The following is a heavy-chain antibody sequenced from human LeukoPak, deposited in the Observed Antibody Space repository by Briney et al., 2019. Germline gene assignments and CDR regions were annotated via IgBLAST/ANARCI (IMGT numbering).Heavy chain of an antibody. D-gene: IGHD5-18*01. CDR1: GGTFSSYA. CDR2: IIPIFGTA. Sequence: SVRVSCKASGGTFSSYAISWVRQAPGQGLEWMGGIIPIFGTANYAQKFQGRVTITADESTSTAYMELSSLRSEDTAVYYCASGGYSYGYRGNYWGQGTLVTVSS. J-gene: IGHJ4*02. V-gene: IGHV1-69*13. CDR3: ASGGYSYGYRGNY.